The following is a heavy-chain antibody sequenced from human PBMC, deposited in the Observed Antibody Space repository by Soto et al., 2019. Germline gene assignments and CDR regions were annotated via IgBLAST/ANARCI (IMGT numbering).Heavy chain of an antibody. CDR2: ISISSSYI. D-gene: IGHD3-10*01. V-gene: IGHV3-21*01. J-gene: IGHJ6*03. Sequence: PGGSLRLSCAAAGGTFISYSMSWVRKAPGKGLEWVSSISISSSYIYYADSVKGRFTISRDNAKNSLYLQMNSLRAEDTAVYYCARDFPYGFQYYMAVWGKGTTVTVSS. CDR3: ARDFPYGFQYYMAV. CDR1: GGTFISYS.